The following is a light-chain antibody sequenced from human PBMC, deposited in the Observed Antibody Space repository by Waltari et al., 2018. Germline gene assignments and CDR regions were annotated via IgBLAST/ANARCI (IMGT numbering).Light chain of an antibody. CDR2: DVV. V-gene: IGLV2-14*03. Sequence: QSALTQPASESGSPGQSINISCPGTIRDVGGYQDVPWYQQHPGDVPRLLIYDVVKRPSGVSSRFSGSKSDNTARLTISGLQAADDAHYYCSSFTSSSSFVFGSGTKVT. J-gene: IGLJ1*01. CDR1: IRDVGGYQD. CDR3: SSFTSSSSFV.